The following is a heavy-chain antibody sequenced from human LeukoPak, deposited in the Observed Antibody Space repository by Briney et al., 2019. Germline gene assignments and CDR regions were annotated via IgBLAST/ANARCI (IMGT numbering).Heavy chain of an antibody. J-gene: IGHJ1*01. CDR2: IYHSGST. D-gene: IGHD3-22*01. CDR3: ASHYDSSGYYPAEYFQR. CDR1: GGSISSGGYS. V-gene: IGHV4-30-2*01. Sequence: SETLSLTCAVSGGSISSGGYSWSWIRQPPGKGLEWIGYIYHSGSTYYNPPLKSRVTISVDRSKNQFSLKLSSVTAADTAVYYCASHYDSSGYYPAEYFQRWGQGTLVTVSS.